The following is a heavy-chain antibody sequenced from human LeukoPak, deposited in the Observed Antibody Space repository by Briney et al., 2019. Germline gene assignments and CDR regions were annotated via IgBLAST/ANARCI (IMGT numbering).Heavy chain of an antibody. V-gene: IGHV3-23*01. CDR1: GFTFDDYG. CDR3: AKDRWGYYYDSSRDY. CDR2: ISGSGGST. J-gene: IGHJ4*02. D-gene: IGHD3-22*01. Sequence: GGSLRLSCAASGFTFDDYGMSWVRQAPGKGLEWVSAISGSGGSTYYADSVRGRFTISRDNSKNTLYLQMNSLRAEDTAVYYCAKDRWGYYYDSSRDYWGQGTLVTVSS.